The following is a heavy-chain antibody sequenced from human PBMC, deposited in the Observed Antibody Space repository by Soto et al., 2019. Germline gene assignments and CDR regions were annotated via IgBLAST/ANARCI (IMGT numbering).Heavy chain of an antibody. Sequence: GGSLRLSCAASGFTFSSYAMSWVRQAPGKGLEWVSAISGSGGSTYYADSVKGRFTISRDNSKNTLYLQMNSLRAEDTAVYYCAKDGYGSGSYYYRMDVWGQGTTVTVSS. J-gene: IGHJ6*02. V-gene: IGHV3-23*01. CDR2: ISGSGGST. CDR1: GFTFSSYA. CDR3: AKDGYGSGSYYYRMDV. D-gene: IGHD3-10*01.